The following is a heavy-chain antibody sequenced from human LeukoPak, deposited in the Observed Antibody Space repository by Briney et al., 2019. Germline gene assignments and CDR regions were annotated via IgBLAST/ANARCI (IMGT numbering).Heavy chain of an antibody. D-gene: IGHD3-10*01. Sequence: SETLSLTCAVYGGSFSGYYWSWIRQPPGKGLEWIGEINHSGSTNYNPSLKSRVTISVDTSKIQFSLKLSSVTAADTAVYYCARARAGYFDYWGQGTLVTVSS. J-gene: IGHJ4*02. CDR3: ARARAGYFDY. CDR1: GGSFSGYY. V-gene: IGHV4-34*01. CDR2: INHSGST.